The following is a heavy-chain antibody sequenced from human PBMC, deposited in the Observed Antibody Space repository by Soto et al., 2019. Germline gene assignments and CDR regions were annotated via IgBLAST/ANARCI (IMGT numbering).Heavy chain of an antibody. J-gene: IGHJ6*02. CDR1: GGSISSGDYS. Sequence: PSETLSLTCAVSGGSISSGDYSWNWIRRPPGKGLEWIGYIYFGGSTNYNPSLKSRVTISVDTSKNQFSLKLSSVTAADTAVYYCARDSYDILTDGYYGMDVWGQGTTVTVSS. V-gene: IGHV4-61*08. D-gene: IGHD3-9*01. CDR3: ARDSYDILTDGYYGMDV. CDR2: IYFGGST.